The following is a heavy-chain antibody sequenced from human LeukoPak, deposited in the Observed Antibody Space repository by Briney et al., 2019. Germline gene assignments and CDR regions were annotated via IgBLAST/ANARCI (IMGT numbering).Heavy chain of an antibody. V-gene: IGHV4-59*08. J-gene: IGHJ4*02. CDR2: IYYSGST. Sequence: TLSLTCTVSGGSIXSYYWSWIRQPPGKGLEWIGYIYYSGSTNYNPSLKSRVTISVDTSKNQFSLKLSSVTAADTAVYYCARWGISSSAVGYFDYWGQGTLVTVSS. CDR3: ARWGISSSAVGYFDY. CDR1: GGSIXSYY. D-gene: IGHD6-6*01.